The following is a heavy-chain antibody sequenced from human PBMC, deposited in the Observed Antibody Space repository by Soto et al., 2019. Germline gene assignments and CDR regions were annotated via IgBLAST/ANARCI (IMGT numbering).Heavy chain of an antibody. D-gene: IGHD4-17*01. CDR1: GGYFNGYY. CDR2: IKHSGST. CDR3: ASQRPAVTTFDY. J-gene: IGHJ4*02. Sequence: QVQLRQWGAGLVKPSETLSLTCAVYGGYFNGYYWNWIRQPPGKGLEWIGEIKHSGSTNYNPSLKSRVSISVDTSKNQFSLRLSSVTAADTAVYYCASQRPAVTTFDYWGQGTLVTVSS. V-gene: IGHV4-34*01.